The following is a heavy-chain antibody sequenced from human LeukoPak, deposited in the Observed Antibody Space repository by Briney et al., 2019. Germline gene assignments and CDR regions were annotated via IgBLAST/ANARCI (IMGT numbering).Heavy chain of an antibody. Sequence: GGSLRLSCAASGFTFRSNAKTWVRQAPGKGLEWVAAMSGNGDTTYYADSVKGRSTISRDNFRDTLYLQMDSLRAEDTAIYYCAKRATQTTPYHYLYFYMDVWGKGTMVTVS. D-gene: IGHD1-1*01. CDR2: MSGNGDTT. J-gene: IGHJ6*03. V-gene: IGHV3-23*01. CDR1: GFTFRSNA. CDR3: AKRATQTTPYHYLYFYMDV.